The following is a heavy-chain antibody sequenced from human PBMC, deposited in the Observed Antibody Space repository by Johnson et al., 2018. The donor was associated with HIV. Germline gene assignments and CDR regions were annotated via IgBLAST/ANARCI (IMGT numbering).Heavy chain of an antibody. D-gene: IGHD5-12*01. CDR3: ASGDDDGF. J-gene: IGHJ4*03. V-gene: IGHV3-30*09. CDR1: GFTFNNYP. CDR2: ISYDGSNK. Sequence: QVQLVESGGGLVQPGRSLRLSCTASGFTFNNYPMHWVRQAPGKGLEWVAVISYDGSNKYYEDSVKGRFAISRDNSKNTLYLQMNSLRAEVTAVYYCASGDDDGFWGRGTLVTVSS.